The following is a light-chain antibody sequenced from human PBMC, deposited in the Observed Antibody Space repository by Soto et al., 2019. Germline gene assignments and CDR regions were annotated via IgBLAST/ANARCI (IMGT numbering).Light chain of an antibody. CDR1: QDINTG. V-gene: IGKV1-13*02. Sequence: AIQLTQSPSSLSASVGDRVTLTCRASQDINTGVPWYQQKPGQTPKLLIYETSNLARGVSLRFSGSGSGSQFTLSIGSLQPEDFATYHCQQFSAYPLTFGGGTKV. J-gene: IGKJ4*01. CDR2: ETS. CDR3: QQFSAYPLT.